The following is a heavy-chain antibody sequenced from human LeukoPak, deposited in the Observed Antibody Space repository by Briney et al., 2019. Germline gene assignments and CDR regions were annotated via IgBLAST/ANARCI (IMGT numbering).Heavy chain of an antibody. CDR2: ISYTGST. CDR3: ARIRGYPDYDGFDI. CDR1: GGSISNYY. V-gene: IGHV4-59*01. J-gene: IGHJ3*02. D-gene: IGHD3-22*01. Sequence: PSETLSLTCTVSGGSISNYYLSWIRQSPGKGLEWIGYISYTGSTNYNPSLKSRVSTSVNMSKSQFSLKLTSVTAADTAVYYCARIRGYPDYDGFDIWGQGTMVTVSS.